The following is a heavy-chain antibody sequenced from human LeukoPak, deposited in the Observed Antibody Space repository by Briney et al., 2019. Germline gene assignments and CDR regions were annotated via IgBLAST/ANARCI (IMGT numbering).Heavy chain of an antibody. V-gene: IGHV3-23*01. CDR1: GFTFSTYA. J-gene: IGHJ4*02. CDR3: AAEDLYGDPYYFDY. CDR2: ISGSGGST. D-gene: IGHD4-17*01. Sequence: GGSLRLSCAASGFTFSTYAMSWVRQAAGKGLEWVSAISGSGGSTYYADSVKGRFTISRDNSKNTLYLQMNSLRAEDTAVYYCAAEDLYGDPYYFDYWGQGTLVTVSS.